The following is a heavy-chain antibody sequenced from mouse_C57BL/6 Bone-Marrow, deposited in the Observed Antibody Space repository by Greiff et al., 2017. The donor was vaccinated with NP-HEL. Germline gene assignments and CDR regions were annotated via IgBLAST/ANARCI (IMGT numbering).Heavy chain of an antibody. V-gene: IGHV5-16*01. CDR1: GFTFSDYY. J-gene: IGHJ4*01. Sequence: VQLKESEGGLVQPGSSMKLSCTASGFTFSDYYMAWVRQVPEKGLEWVANINYDGSSTYYLASLESRFIISRDNAKNILYLQMSSLKSEDTATYYCAREGGLRRRTYAMDYWGQGTSVTVSS. CDR3: AREGGLRRRTYAMDY. CDR2: INYDGSST. D-gene: IGHD2-4*01.